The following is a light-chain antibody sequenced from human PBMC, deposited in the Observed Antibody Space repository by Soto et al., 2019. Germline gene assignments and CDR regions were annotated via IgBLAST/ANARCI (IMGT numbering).Light chain of an antibody. J-gene: IGKJ4*01. CDR3: QQYNNWPPLT. CDR2: GAS. CDR1: QSVSSN. V-gene: IGKV3-15*01. Sequence: EIVMTQSPATLSVYPGERATLSCRASQSVSSNLAWYQQKPGQAPRLLIYGASTRATGIPARFSGSGSGTECTLTISSLQSEDWAVYYGQQYNNWPPLTFGGGTKVEIK.